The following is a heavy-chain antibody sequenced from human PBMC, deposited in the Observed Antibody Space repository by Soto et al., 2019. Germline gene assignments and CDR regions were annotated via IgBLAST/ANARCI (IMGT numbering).Heavy chain of an antibody. Sequence: GESLKISCKGSGYSFTTYWISWVRQMPGKGLEWMGKIDPSDSYTNYSPSFQGHVTISTDKSINTAYLQWSSLKASDTAMYYCARHSGPYSRTSPVTYWGQGTLVTVSS. J-gene: IGHJ4*02. CDR2: IDPSDSYT. D-gene: IGHD6-13*01. CDR3: ARHSGPYSRTSPVTY. CDR1: GYSFTTYW. V-gene: IGHV5-10-1*01.